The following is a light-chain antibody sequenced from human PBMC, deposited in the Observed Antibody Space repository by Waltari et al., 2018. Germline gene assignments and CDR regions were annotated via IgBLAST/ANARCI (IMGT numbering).Light chain of an antibody. Sequence: SSELTQDPAVSVALGLTVRITCQGDSLRTYHATWYQQKPGQTHVLVIYGSNKRPSGIPVLLSGSASGNTASLTITGAQAEDEADYYCNSRDSSGVHFVFGSGTKVTVL. CDR2: GSN. J-gene: IGLJ1*01. CDR1: SLRTYH. V-gene: IGLV3-19*01. CDR3: NSRDSSGVHFV.